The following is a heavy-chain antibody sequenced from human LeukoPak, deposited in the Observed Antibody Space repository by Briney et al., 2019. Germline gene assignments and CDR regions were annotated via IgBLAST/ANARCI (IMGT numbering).Heavy chain of an antibody. J-gene: IGHJ3*02. CDR3: ARGIPCGYSYGLDAFDI. CDR1: GGSISSGGYY. D-gene: IGHD5-18*01. CDR2: IYHSGST. V-gene: IGHV4-30-2*01. Sequence: SETLSLTCTVSGGSISSGGYYWSWIRQPPGKGLEWIGYIYHSGSTYYNPSLKSRVTISVDRSKNQFSLKLSSVTAADTAVYYCARGIPCGYSYGLDAFDIWGQGTMVTVSS.